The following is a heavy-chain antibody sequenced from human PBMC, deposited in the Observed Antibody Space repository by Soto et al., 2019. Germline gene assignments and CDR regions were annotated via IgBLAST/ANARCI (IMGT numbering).Heavy chain of an antibody. J-gene: IGHJ4*02. CDR2: ISSSGTTM. D-gene: IGHD2-8*01. CDR1: GFTFSSHE. V-gene: IGHV3-48*03. CDR3: ARGGVY. Sequence: PGGSLRLSXAASGFTFSSHEMNWIRQAPGKGLEWVSYISSSGTTMYYADSVKGRFTISRDNAKNSLFLQMNSLRAEDTALYYCARGGVYWGQGTLVTVSS.